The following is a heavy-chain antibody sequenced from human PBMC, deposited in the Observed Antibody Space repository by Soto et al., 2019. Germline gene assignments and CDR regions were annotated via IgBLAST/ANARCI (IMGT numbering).Heavy chain of an antibody. CDR3: ARVDYSPPYYYGMDG. D-gene: IGHD4-4*01. Sequence: SETLSLTCAVYGGSFSGYYWSWIRQPPGKGLEWIGEINHSGSTNYNPSLKSRVTISVDTSKNQFSLKLSSVTAADTAVYYCARVDYSPPYYYGMDGWGQGTTVTVSS. CDR1: GGSFSGYY. V-gene: IGHV4-34*01. J-gene: IGHJ6*02. CDR2: INHSGST.